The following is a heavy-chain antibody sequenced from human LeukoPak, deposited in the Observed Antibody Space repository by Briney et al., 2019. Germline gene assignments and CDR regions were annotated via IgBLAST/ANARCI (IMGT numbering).Heavy chain of an antibody. V-gene: IGHV1-24*01. J-gene: IGHJ5*02. CDR1: GSTLTDLS. CDR3: ARDKAYSITYYSSYIHWFDP. D-gene: IGHD6-13*01. CDR2: FDPEDGET. Sequence: GASVKVSCKVSGSTLTDLSIHWVRQAPGEGLEWMGGFDPEDGETIYAQKFQGRVTMPEDTSTSTAYMELRSLRSDDTAVYYCARDKAYSITYYSSYIHWFDPWGQGTLVTVSS.